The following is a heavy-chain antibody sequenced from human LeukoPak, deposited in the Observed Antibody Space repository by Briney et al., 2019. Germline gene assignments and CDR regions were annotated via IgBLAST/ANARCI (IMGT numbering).Heavy chain of an antibody. Sequence: PGGSLRLSCAASGFTFSSYSMDWVRQAPGKGLEWVSSISSSSSYIYYADSVKGRFTISRDNAKNSLYLQMNSLRAEDTAVYYCATHSGYYYFDYWGQGTLVTVSS. D-gene: IGHD2-15*01. CDR2: ISSSSSYI. J-gene: IGHJ4*02. CDR3: ATHSGYYYFDY. CDR1: GFTFSSYS. V-gene: IGHV3-21*01.